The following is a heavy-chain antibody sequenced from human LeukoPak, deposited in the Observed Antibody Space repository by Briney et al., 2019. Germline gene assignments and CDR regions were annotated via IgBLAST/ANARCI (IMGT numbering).Heavy chain of an antibody. D-gene: IGHD1-26*01. J-gene: IGHJ4*02. CDR2: ISSSSSYT. Sequence: GGSLRLSCVVSGIPFSDYYMNWIRQAPGKGLEWISYISSSSSYTDYADSVKGRFTISRDNAQNALFLQMNSLKTEDTGVYYCTTGVVGATRGYWGQGTLVTVSS. V-gene: IGHV3-11*05. CDR3: TTGVVGATRGY. CDR1: GIPFSDYY.